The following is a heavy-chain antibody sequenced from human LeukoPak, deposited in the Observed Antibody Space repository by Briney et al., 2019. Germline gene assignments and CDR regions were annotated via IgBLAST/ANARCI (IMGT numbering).Heavy chain of an antibody. J-gene: IGHJ6*03. Sequence: RGSLRLSCAASGFTFSNYAMNWVRQAPGKGLEWVSGISGSGGSTYYADSVKGRFTISRDNSKNTLYLQMNSLRAEDTAVYYCAKDGRGSMIVVEVYMDVWGKGTTVTVSS. CDR3: AKDGRGSMIVVEVYMDV. D-gene: IGHD3-22*01. CDR2: ISGSGGST. CDR1: GFTFSNYA. V-gene: IGHV3-23*01.